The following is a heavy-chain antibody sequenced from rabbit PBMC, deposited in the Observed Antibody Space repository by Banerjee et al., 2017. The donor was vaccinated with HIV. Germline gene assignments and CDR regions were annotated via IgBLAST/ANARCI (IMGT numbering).Heavy chain of an antibody. CDR3: ARSGDSSGWGSDL. J-gene: IGHJ4*01. Sequence: QEQLEESGGDLVKPEGSLTLTCTASGFSFSSSYWICWVRQAPGKGLEWIACIYAGSSGSTYYASWAKGRFTISKTSSTTVTLQMTSLTAADTATYFCARSGDSSGWGSDLWGPGTLVTVS. CDR1: GFSFSSSYW. D-gene: IGHD4-1*01. CDR2: IYAGSSGST. V-gene: IGHV1S45*01.